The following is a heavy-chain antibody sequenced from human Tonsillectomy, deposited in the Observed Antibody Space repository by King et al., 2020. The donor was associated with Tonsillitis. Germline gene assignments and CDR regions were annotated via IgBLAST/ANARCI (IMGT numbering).Heavy chain of an antibody. D-gene: IGHD5-18*01. J-gene: IGHJ6*02. CDR1: GGSISSDAYS. CDR3: ASASGYSYSYGMDV. CDR2: IYHSGST. V-gene: IGHV4-30-2*01. Sequence: LQLQESGSGLVKPSQTLSLTCAVSGGSISSDAYSWSWIRQPPGKGLEWIGYIYHSGSTYYKPSLKSRVTISLDRSKNQFSLKLSSVTAADTAVYYCASASGYSYSYGMDVWGQGTTVTVSS.